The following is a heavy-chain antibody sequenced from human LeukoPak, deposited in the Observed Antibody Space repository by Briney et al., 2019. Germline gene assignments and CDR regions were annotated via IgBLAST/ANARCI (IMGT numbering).Heavy chain of an antibody. CDR3: AKPGDSSSWSDWFDP. D-gene: IGHD6-13*01. CDR2: ISGSAGAS. V-gene: IGHV3-23*01. Sequence: PGGSLRLSCAASGFTFSDYAMNWVRQAPGKGLEWVSAISGSAGASYYADSVKGRFTISRDNSKNTLYLQMNSLRAEDTAVYYCAKPGDSSSWSDWFDPWGQGTLVTVSS. CDR1: GFTFSDYA. J-gene: IGHJ5*02.